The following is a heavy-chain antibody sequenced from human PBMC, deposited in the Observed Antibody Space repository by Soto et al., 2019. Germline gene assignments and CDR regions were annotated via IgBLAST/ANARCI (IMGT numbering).Heavy chain of an antibody. J-gene: IGHJ6*02. D-gene: IGHD3-3*01. Sequence: ASVKVSCKASGYTFTSYDINWVRQATGQGLEWMGWMNPNSGNTGYAQKFQGRVTMTRNTSISTAYMELSSLRSEDTAVYYCARAVTIFYYYYYGMDVWGQGTTVTVSS. CDR1: GYTFTSYD. V-gene: IGHV1-8*01. CDR2: MNPNSGNT. CDR3: ARAVTIFYYYYYGMDV.